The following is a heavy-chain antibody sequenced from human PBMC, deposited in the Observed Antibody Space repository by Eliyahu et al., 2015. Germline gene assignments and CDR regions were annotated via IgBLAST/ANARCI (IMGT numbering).Heavy chain of an antibody. V-gene: IGHV3-21*01. J-gene: IGHJ3*02. CDR1: GFTFSSYS. Sequence: EVQLVESGGGLVKPGGSLRLSCAASGFTFSSYSMNWVRQAPGKGLGWVSSISSSSSYIYYADSVKGRFTISRDNAKNSLYLQMNSLRAEDTAVYYCARVVVITGHAFDIWGQGTMVTVSS. D-gene: IGHD3-22*01. CDR3: ARVVVITGHAFDI. CDR2: ISSSSSYI.